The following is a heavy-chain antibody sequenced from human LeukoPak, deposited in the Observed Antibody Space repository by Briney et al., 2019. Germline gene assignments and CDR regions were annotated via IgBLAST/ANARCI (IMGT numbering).Heavy chain of an antibody. D-gene: IGHD3-16*02. CDR3: AKDDVPQSPLGDLSPWGVFDY. Sequence: ASVTVSCKASGYTFTGYYIHWLRRAPGQGLEWMGWISPNSGVTHSSQKFQGRVTMTRDTSINTAYMELSSLTSDDTAFYYCAKDDVPQSPLGDLSPWGVFDYWGQGTLVTVSS. CDR1: GYTFTGYY. J-gene: IGHJ4*02. CDR2: ISPNSGVT. V-gene: IGHV1-2*02.